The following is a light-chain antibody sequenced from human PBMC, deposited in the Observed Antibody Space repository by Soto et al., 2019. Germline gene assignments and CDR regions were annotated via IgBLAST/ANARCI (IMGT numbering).Light chain of an antibody. CDR1: SSDVGSYDL. CDR2: EVN. Sequence: QSVLTQPASVSVSPGQSITISCTGTSSDVGSYDLVSWYQQHPGTAPKLMIFEVNKRPSGVSNRFSGSKSGNTASLTISGLQAEDEADYYCCSYAGSSPSVLGTGTKVTVL. V-gene: IGLV2-23*02. CDR3: CSYAGSSPSV. J-gene: IGLJ1*01.